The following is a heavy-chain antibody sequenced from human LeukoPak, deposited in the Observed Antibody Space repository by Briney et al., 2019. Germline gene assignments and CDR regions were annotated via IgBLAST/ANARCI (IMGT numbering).Heavy chain of an antibody. CDR1: GGTFSSYA. CDR3: ARSRCSGSTSCYYFFFFDS. CDR2: IIPIFGTA. V-gene: IGHV1-69*05. D-gene: IGHD2-2*01. Sequence: GASVKVSCKASGGTFSSYAISWVRQAPGQGLGWMGGIIPIFGTANYAQKFQGRVTMTTDTSTSTAYLELRSLRSDDTAVYYCARSRCSGSTSCYYFFFFDSWGQGSLVTVSS. J-gene: IGHJ4*02.